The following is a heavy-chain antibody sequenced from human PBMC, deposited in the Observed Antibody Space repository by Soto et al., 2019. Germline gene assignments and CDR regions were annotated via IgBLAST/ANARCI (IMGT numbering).Heavy chain of an antibody. CDR2: INDAGDVT. CDR3: ARDYGTLLSKVLL. D-gene: IGHD4-17*01. CDR1: GLTVTYYA. Sequence: EVQLLESGGGFVQPGESLRLSCAASGLTVTYYAMDWVRQTPGKGLEWVSSINDAGDVTYYTDSVKGRFTISRDYSKSDLLLQMNSLRVEDTAADYCARDYGTLLSKVLLWGQGILVAVSS. J-gene: IGHJ4*02. V-gene: IGHV3-23*01.